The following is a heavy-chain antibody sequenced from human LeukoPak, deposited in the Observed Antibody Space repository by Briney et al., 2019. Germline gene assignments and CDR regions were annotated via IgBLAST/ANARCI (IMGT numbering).Heavy chain of an antibody. Sequence: ASVKVSCKASGGTFSSYGISWVRQAPGQGLEWMGWINTYNGNANYAQKLQGRVTMTTDTSTSTAYMELRSLRSDDTAVYYCARRKIVYPDCWGQGTLVTVSS. CDR1: GGTFSSYG. CDR2: INTYNGNA. D-gene: IGHD2/OR15-2a*01. J-gene: IGHJ4*02. CDR3: ARRKIVYPDC. V-gene: IGHV1-18*01.